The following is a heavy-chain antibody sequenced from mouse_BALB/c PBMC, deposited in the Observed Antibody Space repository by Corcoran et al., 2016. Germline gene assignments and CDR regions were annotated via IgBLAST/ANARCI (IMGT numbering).Heavy chain of an antibody. D-gene: IGHD1-1*01. CDR1: GYTFSSYW. V-gene: IGHV1-9*01. J-gene: IGHJ3*01. CDR3: ARSHGSSRAWFAY. Sequence: QVQLQQSGAELMKPGASVKISCKATGYTFSSYWIEWVKQRPGHGLEWIGEILPGSGSTNYNEKFKGKATFTADTSSNTAYMQLSSLTSEDSAVYYCARSHGSSRAWFAYWGQGTLVTDSA. CDR2: ILPGSGST.